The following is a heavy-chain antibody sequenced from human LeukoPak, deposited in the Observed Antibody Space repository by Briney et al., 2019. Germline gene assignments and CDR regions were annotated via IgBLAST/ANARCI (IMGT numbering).Heavy chain of an antibody. CDR2: IKQDGSEK. CDR1: GFTFSSFA. V-gene: IGHV3-7*03. J-gene: IGHJ4*02. D-gene: IGHD6-19*01. Sequence: GGSLRLSCAASGFTFSSFAMTWVRQAPGKGLEWVANIKQDGSEKYYVDSVKGRFTISRDNAKNSLYLQMNSLRAEDTAVYYCAREAYSSGWYVWNTDYWGQGTLVTVSS. CDR3: AREAYSSGWYVWNTDY.